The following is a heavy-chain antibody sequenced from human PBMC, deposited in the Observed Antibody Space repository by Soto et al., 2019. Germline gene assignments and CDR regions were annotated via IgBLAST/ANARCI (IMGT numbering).Heavy chain of an antibody. Sequence: SLRLSCAASGFTFSSYAMGWVRQGPGKGLEWVAVVSIGGSTRYADSVRGRFTISRDNSKNTLSLQMNSLTAEDTAVYFCAKRRGAGGHFDYWGQGALVTVSS. CDR3: AKRRGAGGHFDY. CDR1: GFTFSSYA. J-gene: IGHJ4*02. V-gene: IGHV3-23*01. CDR2: VSIGGST. D-gene: IGHD2-15*01.